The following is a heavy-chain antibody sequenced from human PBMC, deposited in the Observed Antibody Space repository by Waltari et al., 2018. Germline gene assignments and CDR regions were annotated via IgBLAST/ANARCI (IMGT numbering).Heavy chain of an antibody. CDR3: ARARGRDSSGYSRGYDAFDI. J-gene: IGHJ3*02. Sequence: EVQLVESGGGLVQPGGSLRLSCAASGFTFSSYSMNWVRQAPGKGLGWVSYISSSSSTIYYAESVKGRFTISRDNAKNALYLQMNSRRAEDTAVYYWARARGRDSSGYSRGYDAFDIWGQGTMVTVSS. CDR1: GFTFSSYS. D-gene: IGHD3-22*01. V-gene: IGHV3-48*01. CDR2: ISSSSSTI.